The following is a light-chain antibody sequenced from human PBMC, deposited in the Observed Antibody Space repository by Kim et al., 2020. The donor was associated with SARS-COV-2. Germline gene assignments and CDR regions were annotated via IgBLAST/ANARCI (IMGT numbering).Light chain of an antibody. J-gene: IGKJ3*01. Sequence: EIVMTQSPATLSVSPGERATLSCRASQSVSTNLAWYQHKPGQAPRLLIYDASTRATGIPARFSGSGSGTDFTLTISSLQSEDFAVYYCQQYNNRPPDTFGPGTKVDIK. CDR3: QQYNNRPPDT. CDR1: QSVSTN. CDR2: DAS. V-gene: IGKV3-15*01.